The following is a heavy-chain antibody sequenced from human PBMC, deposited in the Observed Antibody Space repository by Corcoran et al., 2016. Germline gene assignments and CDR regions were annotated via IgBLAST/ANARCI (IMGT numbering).Heavy chain of an antibody. J-gene: IGHJ4*02. CDR3: ARTDIVLMVYALYFDY. CDR1: GGSISSSSYY. CDR2: IYYSGST. Sequence: QLQLQESGPGLVKPSETLSLTCTVSGGSISSSSYYWGWIRQPPGRGLEWIGSIYYSGSTYYNPSLKSRVTISVDTSKNQFSLKLSSVTAADTAVYYCARTDIVLMVYALYFDYWGQGTLVIVSS. D-gene: IGHD2-8*01. V-gene: IGHV4-39*01.